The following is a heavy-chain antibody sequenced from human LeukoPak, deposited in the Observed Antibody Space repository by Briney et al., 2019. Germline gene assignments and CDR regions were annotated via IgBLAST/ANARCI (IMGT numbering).Heavy chain of an antibody. D-gene: IGHD1-26*01. CDR3: AKDRGSGIVGATASDY. CDR2: ISWNSGSI. J-gene: IGHJ4*02. V-gene: IGHV3-9*01. Sequence: GGSLRLSCAASGFTFDDYGMSCVRQAPGKGLEWVSGISWNSGSIGYADSVKGRFTISRDNAKNSLYLQMNSLRAEDTALYYCAKDRGSGIVGATASDYWGQGTLVTVSS. CDR1: GFTFDDYG.